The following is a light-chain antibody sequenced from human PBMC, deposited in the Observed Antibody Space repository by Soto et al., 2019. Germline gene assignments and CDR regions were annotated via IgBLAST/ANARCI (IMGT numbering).Light chain of an antibody. Sequence: DIVMTQSPLSLPVTPGEPASISCRSSQSLLHSNGYNYLDWYLQKPGQSPQLLIYLGSNRASGAPDRFSGRGSGTDFTLKISRVEAEDVGVYYCMQALQTPRTFSQGTKVEI. CDR1: QSLLHSNGYNY. J-gene: IGKJ1*01. CDR2: LGS. CDR3: MQALQTPRT. V-gene: IGKV2-28*01.